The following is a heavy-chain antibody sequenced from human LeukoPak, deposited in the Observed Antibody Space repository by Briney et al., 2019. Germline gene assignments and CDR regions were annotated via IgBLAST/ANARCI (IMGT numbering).Heavy chain of an antibody. CDR2: ISTTSRHI. J-gene: IGHJ5*02. CDR3: AKDPSRDGYNYFPNWFDP. Sequence: PGGSLRLSCKGSGFTFSSYSMNWVRQAPGKGPEWVSSISTTSRHIYYADSLQGRFTISRDNAKNSLYLQMNSLRAEDTAVYYCAKDPSRDGYNYFPNWFDPWGQGTLVNVSS. V-gene: IGHV3-21*04. CDR1: GFTFSSYS. D-gene: IGHD5-24*01.